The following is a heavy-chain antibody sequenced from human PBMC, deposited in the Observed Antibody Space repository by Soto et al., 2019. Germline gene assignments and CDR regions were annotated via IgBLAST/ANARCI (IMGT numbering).Heavy chain of an antibody. CDR1: GFTFSSYS. Sequence: GGSLRLSCAASGFTFSSYSMNWVRQAPGKGLEWVSYISSSSSTMYYADSVKGRFTISRDNAKNSLYLQMNSLRAEDTAVYYCARQRAVAGTVWYFDLWGRGTLVTVSS. CDR3: ARQRAVAGTVWYFDL. D-gene: IGHD6-19*01. V-gene: IGHV3-48*01. J-gene: IGHJ2*01. CDR2: ISSSSSTM.